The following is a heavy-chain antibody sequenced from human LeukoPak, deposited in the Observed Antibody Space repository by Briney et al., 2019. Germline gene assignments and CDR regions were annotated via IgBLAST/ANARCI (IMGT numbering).Heavy chain of an antibody. CDR1: GFTFSTYA. CDR3: AKDGDLGYCSGGSCYSAY. Sequence: PGGSLRLSCAASGFTFSTYATSWVRQAPGKGLEWASAISGSGDNTYYADSVKGRFTISRDNSKNTLYLQMNSLRAEATAVYFCAKDGDLGYCSGGSCYSAYWGQGTLVTVSS. J-gene: IGHJ4*02. CDR2: ISGSGDNT. D-gene: IGHD2-15*01. V-gene: IGHV3-23*01.